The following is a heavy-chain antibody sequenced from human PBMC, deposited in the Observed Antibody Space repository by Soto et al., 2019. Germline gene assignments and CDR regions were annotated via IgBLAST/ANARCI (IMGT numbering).Heavy chain of an antibody. D-gene: IGHD5-12*01. V-gene: IGHV1-69*06. CDR2: IVPTVDTS. CDR3: VRVVAIPGYPDN. J-gene: IGHJ4*02. CDR1: GATFSSYA. Sequence: SVKVSCKTSGATFSSYAITWVRQAPGQGLEWMGGIVPTVDTSTYAQKFQGRVTITADKFTNTVYMELSSLRSDDTAVYYCVRVVAIPGYPDNWGQGTLVTVSS.